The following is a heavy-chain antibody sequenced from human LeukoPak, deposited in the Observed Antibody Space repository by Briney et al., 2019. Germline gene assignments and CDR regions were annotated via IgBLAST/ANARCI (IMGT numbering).Heavy chain of an antibody. Sequence: SETLSLTCTVSGGSISSYYWSWIRQPPGKGLEWIGYIYYSGSTNYNPSLKSRVTISVDTSKNQFSLKLSSVTAADTAVYYCARVGAAADHLFDYWGQGTLVTVSS. CDR1: GGSISSYY. J-gene: IGHJ4*02. CDR3: ARVGAAADHLFDY. D-gene: IGHD6-13*01. CDR2: IYYSGST. V-gene: IGHV4-59*01.